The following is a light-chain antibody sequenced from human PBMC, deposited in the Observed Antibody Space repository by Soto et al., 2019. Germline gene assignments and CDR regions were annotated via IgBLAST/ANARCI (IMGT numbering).Light chain of an antibody. CDR1: QSISSW. CDR3: QQYNSYSPKT. V-gene: IGKV1-5*03. J-gene: IGKJ1*01. Sequence: DIQMTQSPSTLSASVGDRVTINCRASQSISSWLAWYQQKPGKAPKLLIYKASSLESGVPSRFSGSGSGTEFTLTISSLQPDDFATYYCQQYNSYSPKTFGQGTK. CDR2: KAS.